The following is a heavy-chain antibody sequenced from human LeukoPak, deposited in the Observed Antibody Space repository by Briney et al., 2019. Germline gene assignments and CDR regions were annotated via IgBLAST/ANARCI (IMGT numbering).Heavy chain of an antibody. V-gene: IGHV4-59*01. D-gene: IGHD2-15*01. CDR2: IYYMGST. CDR1: GDSIKDYY. CDR3: ARRSSPLVVAATPPGFDP. J-gene: IGHJ5*02. Sequence: PSETLSLTCTVSGDSIKDYYWSWIRQPPGKGLEWVGFIYYMGSTVYNPSLQSRLTISIDTSKSQFSLRLNSVTAADTAVYYCARRSSPLVVAATPPGFDPWGQGTLVTVSS.